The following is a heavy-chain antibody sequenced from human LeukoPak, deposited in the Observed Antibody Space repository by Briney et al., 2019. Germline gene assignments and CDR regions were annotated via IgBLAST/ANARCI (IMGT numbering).Heavy chain of an antibody. V-gene: IGHV3-21*01. CDR3: ARLLWFGELLRNNNDY. J-gene: IGHJ4*02. CDR2: ISSSSSYI. Sequence: PGGSLRLSCAASGFTFSSYSMNWVRQAPGKGLEWVSFISSSSSYIYYAGSVKGRFTISRDNAKNSLYLQMNSLRAEDTAVYYCARLLWFGELLRNNNDYWGQGTLVTVSS. CDR1: GFTFSSYS. D-gene: IGHD3-10*01.